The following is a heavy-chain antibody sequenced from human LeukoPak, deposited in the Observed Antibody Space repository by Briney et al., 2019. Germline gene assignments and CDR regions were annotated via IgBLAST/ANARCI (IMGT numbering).Heavy chain of an antibody. CDR3: TREPPYSSGWHWEYYFDY. CDR2: IRSKAYGGTT. Sequence: HPGGSLRLSCTASGFTFGDYAMSWVRQAPGKGLEWVGFIRSKAYGGTTEYAASVKGRFTISRDDSKSIAYLQMNSLKTEDTAVYYCTREPPYSSGWHWEYYFDYWGQGTLVTVSS. D-gene: IGHD6-19*01. J-gene: IGHJ4*02. V-gene: IGHV3-49*04. CDR1: GFTFGDYA.